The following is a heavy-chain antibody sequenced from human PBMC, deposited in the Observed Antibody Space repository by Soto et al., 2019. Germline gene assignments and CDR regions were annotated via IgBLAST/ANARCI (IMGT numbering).Heavy chain of an antibody. D-gene: IGHD2-15*01. Sequence: QVQLVQSGAEVKKPGSSVKVSCKASGGTFSSYTISWVRQAPGQGLEWMGRIIPILGIANYAQKFQGRVTITADXXTXTXXMELSSLRYEDTAVYYCASYVVVVAANGVADWFDPWGQGTLVTVSS. CDR1: GGTFSSYT. J-gene: IGHJ5*02. V-gene: IGHV1-69*02. CDR3: ASYVVVVAANGVADWFDP. CDR2: IIPILGIA.